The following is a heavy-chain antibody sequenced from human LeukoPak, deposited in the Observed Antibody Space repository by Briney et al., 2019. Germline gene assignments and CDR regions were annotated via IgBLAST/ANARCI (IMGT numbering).Heavy chain of an antibody. CDR1: GGSFSGYY. Sequence: SETLSLTCAVYGGSFSGYYWSWIRQPPGKGLEWIGEINHSGSTNYNPSLKSRVTISVDTSKNQFSPKLSSVTAADTAVYYCATSSGWYSSLQYWGQRTLVTVSS. CDR3: ATSSGWYSSLQY. CDR2: INHSGST. J-gene: IGHJ4*02. D-gene: IGHD6-19*01. V-gene: IGHV4-34*01.